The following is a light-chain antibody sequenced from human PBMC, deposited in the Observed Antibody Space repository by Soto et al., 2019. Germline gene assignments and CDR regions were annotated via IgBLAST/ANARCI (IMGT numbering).Light chain of an antibody. CDR1: KLGDEY. Sequence: SYELTQPPSVSGSPGQTASITCSGAKLGDEYACWYQQKPGQSPVLVIYQDSKRPSGIPERFSGSTSGNTATLTISGTQAMDEADYYCQAWDSSTVVFGGGTKLTVL. V-gene: IGLV3-1*01. CDR3: QAWDSSTVV. J-gene: IGLJ2*01. CDR2: QDS.